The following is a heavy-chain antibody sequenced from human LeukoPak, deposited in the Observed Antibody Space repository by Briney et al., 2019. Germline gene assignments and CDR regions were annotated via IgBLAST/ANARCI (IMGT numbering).Heavy chain of an antibody. CDR2: LDTTGAST. J-gene: IGHJ4*02. CDR1: GFFFSNNA. Sequence: GGSLRLSCAASGFFFSNNAMSWVRQAPGKGLEWVSSLDTTGASTFFADSVRGRFIVSRGNSKNTLYLQMSSLRVEDTAVYYCAKETTVTPSFDYWGQGTLVTVSS. V-gene: IGHV3-23*01. D-gene: IGHD4-11*01. CDR3: AKETTVTPSFDY.